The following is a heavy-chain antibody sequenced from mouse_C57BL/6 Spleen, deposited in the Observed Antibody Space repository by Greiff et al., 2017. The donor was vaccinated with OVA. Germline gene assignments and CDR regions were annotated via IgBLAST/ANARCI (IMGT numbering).Heavy chain of an antibody. J-gene: IGHJ2*01. D-gene: IGHD1-1*01. V-gene: IGHV1-85*01. CDR3: ARTPTTPSLHFDY. Sequence: VQRQGSGPELVKPGASVKLSCKASGYTFTSYDINWVKQRPGQGLEWIGWIYPRDGSTKYNEKFKGKATLTVDTSSSTAYMELHSLTSEDSAVYFCARTPTTPSLHFDYWGQGTTLTVSS. CDR1: GYTFTSYD. CDR2: IYPRDGST.